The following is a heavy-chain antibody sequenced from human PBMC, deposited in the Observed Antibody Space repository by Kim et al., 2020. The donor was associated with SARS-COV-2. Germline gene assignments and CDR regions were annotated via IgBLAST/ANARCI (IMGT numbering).Heavy chain of an antibody. J-gene: IGHJ4*02. D-gene: IGHD3-3*01. Sequence: YYQQPQGRVTITRDTAASTAYTELSSLRSEDTAVYYCARGLFRPTTYFDYWGQGTLVTVSS. V-gene: IGHV1-3*01. CDR3: ARGLFRPTTYFDY.